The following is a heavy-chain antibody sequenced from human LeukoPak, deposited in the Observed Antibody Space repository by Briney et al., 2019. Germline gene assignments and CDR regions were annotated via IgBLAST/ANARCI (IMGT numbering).Heavy chain of an antibody. Sequence: PSETLSLTRTVSGGSISSYYWSWIRQPPGKGLEWIGNIFYSGSTYYGPSLKSRLTISLDTSRNQFSLKLNSVTAADTAVYYCAKSNGYGLIDIWGQGTMVTVSS. CDR1: GGSISSYY. CDR2: IFYSGST. CDR3: AKSNGYGLIDI. V-gene: IGHV4-59*12. J-gene: IGHJ3*02. D-gene: IGHD3-10*01.